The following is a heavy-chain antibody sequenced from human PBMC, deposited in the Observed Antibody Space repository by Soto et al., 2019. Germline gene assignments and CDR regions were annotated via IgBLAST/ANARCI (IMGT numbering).Heavy chain of an antibody. D-gene: IGHD3-16*01. CDR1: GFTFSSYG. CDR2: IRYDGSNK. V-gene: IGHV3-33*01. J-gene: IGHJ5*02. CDR3: ARDGMAYVWANWFDP. Sequence: QVQLVESGGGVVQPGRSLRLSCAASGFTFSSYGMHWVRQAPGKGLEWVAVIRYDGSNKYYADSVKGRFTISRDNSKNTLYLQKNSRRAEDAAVYYCARDGMAYVWANWFDPWGQGALVTVSS.